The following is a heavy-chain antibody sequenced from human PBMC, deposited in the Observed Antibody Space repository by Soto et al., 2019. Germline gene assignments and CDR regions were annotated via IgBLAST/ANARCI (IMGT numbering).Heavy chain of an antibody. Sequence: LRLSCAASGFTVSSNYMSWVRQSPGKGLEWVSVIYSGGSTYYADSVKGRFTISRDNSKNTPYLQMNSLRAEDTAVYYCARDGYDSSGYLVDYWGQGTLVTVSS. CDR3: ARDGYDSSGYLVDY. V-gene: IGHV3-53*01. CDR1: GFTVSSNY. D-gene: IGHD3-22*01. CDR2: IYSGGST. J-gene: IGHJ4*02.